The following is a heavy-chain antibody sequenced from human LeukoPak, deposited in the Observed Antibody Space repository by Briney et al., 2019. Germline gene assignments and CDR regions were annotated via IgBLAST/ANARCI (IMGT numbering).Heavy chain of an antibody. CDR2: ISGSGDST. D-gene: IGHD6-13*01. CDR1: GFTFSNFG. CDR3: AKGPRQQLVTRFDN. V-gene: IGHV3-23*01. J-gene: IGHJ4*02. Sequence: PGGALRLSCAASGFTFSNFGMTWVRQAPGKGLEWVSSISGSGDSTYYADSVKGRFTISRDNSKTTVYLQMSSLRADDTAVYYCAKGPRQQLVTRFDNWGQGTMVTVSS.